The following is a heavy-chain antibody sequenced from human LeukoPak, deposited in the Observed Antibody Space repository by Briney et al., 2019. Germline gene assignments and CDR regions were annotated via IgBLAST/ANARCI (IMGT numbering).Heavy chain of an antibody. CDR2: IYYSGST. CDR3: ASLKRGYQPPAGFDY. Sequence: SETLSLTCTVSGGSISSSSYYWGWIRQPPGKGLEWIGSIYYSGSTYYNPSLKSRVTISVDTSKNQFSLKLSSVTDADTAVYYCASLKRGYQPPAGFDYWGQGTLVTVSS. J-gene: IGHJ4*02. CDR1: GGSISSSSYY. V-gene: IGHV4-39*01. D-gene: IGHD2-2*01.